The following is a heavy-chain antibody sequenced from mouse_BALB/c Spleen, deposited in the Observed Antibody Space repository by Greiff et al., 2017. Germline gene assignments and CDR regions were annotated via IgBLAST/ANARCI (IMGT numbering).Heavy chain of an antibody. CDR2: INSNGGST. D-gene: IGHD1-1*01. CDR3: ARHADYYGSSYLYAMDY. CDR1: GFTFSSYY. J-gene: IGHJ4*01. Sequence: EVQGVESGGGLVKLGGSLKLSCAASGFTFSSYYMSWVRQTPEKRLELVAAINSNGGSTYYPDTVKGRFTISRDNAKNTLYLQMSSLKSEDTALYYCARHADYYGSSYLYAMDYWGQGTSVTVSS. V-gene: IGHV5-6-2*01.